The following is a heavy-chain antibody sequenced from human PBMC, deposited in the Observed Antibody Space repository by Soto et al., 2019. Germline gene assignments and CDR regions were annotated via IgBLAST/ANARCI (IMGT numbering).Heavy chain of an antibody. CDR2: ISGSGGST. CDR3: AKDQYSSSWYRGMDV. Sequence: EVQLLESGGGLVQPGGSLRLSCAASGFTFSSYAMSWVRQAPGKGLEWVSAISGSGGSTYYADSVKGRFTISRDNSKNTRYRQMNSRRAEDTAVYDCAKDQYSSSWYRGMDVWGQGTTVTVSS. J-gene: IGHJ6*02. CDR1: GFTFSSYA. V-gene: IGHV3-23*01. D-gene: IGHD6-13*01.